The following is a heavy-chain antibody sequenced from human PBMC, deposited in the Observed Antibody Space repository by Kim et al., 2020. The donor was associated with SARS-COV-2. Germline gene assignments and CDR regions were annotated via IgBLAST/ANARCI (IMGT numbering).Heavy chain of an antibody. V-gene: IGHV3-11*06. CDR3: AREGAGTAHSSRRRPFDP. D-gene: IGHD6-13*01. J-gene: IGHJ5*02. Sequence: KGRCTISRDNAKNSLYLQMNSLRAEDTAVYYCAREGAGTAHSSRRRPFDPWGQGTLVTVSS.